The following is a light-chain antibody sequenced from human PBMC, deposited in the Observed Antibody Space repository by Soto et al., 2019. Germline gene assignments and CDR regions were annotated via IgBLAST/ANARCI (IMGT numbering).Light chain of an antibody. Sequence: DIQMTQSPSTLSASVGDRVTITCRASQSISSWLAWYQQKPGKAPKLLIYKASSLESGVPSRFSGSGSRTEFTLTISNLQPYEFATYYCQQYNSFSWTFGQGTKVEIK. V-gene: IGKV1-5*03. CDR1: QSISSW. CDR3: QQYNSFSWT. J-gene: IGKJ1*01. CDR2: KAS.